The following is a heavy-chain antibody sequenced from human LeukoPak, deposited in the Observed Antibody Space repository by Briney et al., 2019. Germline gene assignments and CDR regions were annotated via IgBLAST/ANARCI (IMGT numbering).Heavy chain of an antibody. CDR1: GGSISSYY. CDR3: ARDSSGYGTLDY. J-gene: IGHJ4*02. Sequence: SETLSLTCTVSGGSISSYYWSWIRQPPGKGLEWIGYIYYSGSTYYNPSLKSRVTISVDTSKNQFSLKLSSVTAADTAVYYCARDSSGYGTLDYWGQGTLVTVSS. D-gene: IGHD5-12*01. CDR2: IYYSGST. V-gene: IGHV4-59*01.